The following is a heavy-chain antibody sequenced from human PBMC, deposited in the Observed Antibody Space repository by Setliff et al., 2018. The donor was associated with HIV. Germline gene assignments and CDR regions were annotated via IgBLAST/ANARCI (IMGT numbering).Heavy chain of an antibody. CDR2: IGTGGDT. D-gene: IGHD6-6*01. Sequence: GGSLRLSCEASGFTFSSYDFHWVRQAAGKGLEWVSAIGTGGDTYYADSVKGRFTISRENAKNSLYLQMNNVRAGDTAVYYCTRELNGHTSSHYYFGLDVWGQGTTVTAP. V-gene: IGHV3-13*01. CDR3: TRELNGHTSSHYYFGLDV. CDR1: GFTFSSYD. J-gene: IGHJ6*02.